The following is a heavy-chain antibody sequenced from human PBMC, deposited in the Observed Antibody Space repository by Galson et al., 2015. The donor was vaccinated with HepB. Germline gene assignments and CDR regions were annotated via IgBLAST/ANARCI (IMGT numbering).Heavy chain of an antibody. Sequence: LSLTCAVYGGSFSGYYWSWIRQPPGKGLEWIGEINHSGSTNYNPSLKSRVNISVDTSKNQFSLKLSSVTAADTAVYYCASLPDNYGLPWRYWGQGTLVTVSS. CDR3: ASLPDNYGLPWRY. J-gene: IGHJ4*02. V-gene: IGHV4-34*01. D-gene: IGHD4-17*01. CDR1: GGSFSGYY. CDR2: INHSGST.